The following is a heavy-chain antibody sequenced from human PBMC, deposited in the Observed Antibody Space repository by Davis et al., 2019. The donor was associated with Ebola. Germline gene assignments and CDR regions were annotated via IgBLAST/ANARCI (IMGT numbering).Heavy chain of an antibody. Sequence: LSLTCAASGFTFSSYGMHWVRQAPGKGLEWVAVIWYDGSNKYYADSVKGRFTISRDNSKSTLYLQMNSLRAEDTAVYYCARFGIAAASIYYYYYGMDVWGQGTTVTVSS. D-gene: IGHD6-13*01. CDR1: GFTFSSYG. CDR3: ARFGIAAASIYYYYYGMDV. V-gene: IGHV3-33*01. CDR2: IWYDGSNK. J-gene: IGHJ6*02.